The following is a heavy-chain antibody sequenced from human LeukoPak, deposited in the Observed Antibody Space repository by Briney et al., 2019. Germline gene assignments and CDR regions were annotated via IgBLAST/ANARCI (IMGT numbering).Heavy chain of an antibody. Sequence: GGSLRLSCAASGFTFTNSWMTWVRQAPGKGLEWVAVIWYDGSNKYYADSVKGRFTISRDNSKNTLYLQMNSLRAEDTAVYYCARQEEYCSSTSCYGSDAFDIWGQGTMVTVSS. V-gene: IGHV3-33*08. CDR2: IWYDGSNK. CDR3: ARQEEYCSSTSCYGSDAFDI. J-gene: IGHJ3*02. CDR1: GFTFTNSW. D-gene: IGHD2-2*01.